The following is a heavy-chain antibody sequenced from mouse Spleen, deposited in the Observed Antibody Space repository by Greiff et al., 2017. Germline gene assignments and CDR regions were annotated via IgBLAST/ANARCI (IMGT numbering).Heavy chain of an antibody. D-gene: IGHD2-3*01. CDR3: ARDGYSAWFAY. V-gene: IGHV5-4*02. J-gene: IGHJ3*01. CDR2: IRDGGSYT. CDR1: GFTFSDYY. Sequence: EVKVVESGGGLVKPGGSLKLSCAASGFTFSDYYMYWVRQTPEKRLEWVATIRDGGSYTYYPDNVKGRFTISRDNAKNNLYLQLSSLKSEDTAMYYCARDGYSAWFAYWGQGTLVTVSA.